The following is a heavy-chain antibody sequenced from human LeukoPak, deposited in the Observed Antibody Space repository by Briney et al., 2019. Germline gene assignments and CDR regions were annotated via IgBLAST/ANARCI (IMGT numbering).Heavy chain of an antibody. J-gene: IGHJ4*02. Sequence: EGSLRLSCAASGFNFSAFPMTWVRQAPGKGLEWVSAIGAVGDNTFYADSVKGRFTISRDNSKNTLHLQINSLRPEDTGAYYCAKDRGYWGQGTLVTVSS. CDR3: AKDRGY. CDR1: GFNFSAFP. CDR2: IGAVGDNT. V-gene: IGHV3-23*01.